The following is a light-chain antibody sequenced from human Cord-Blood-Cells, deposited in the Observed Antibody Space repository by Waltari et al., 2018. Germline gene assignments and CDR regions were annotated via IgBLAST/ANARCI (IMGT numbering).Light chain of an antibody. CDR1: NLGDKY. Sequence: SYELTQPPSVSVPPGQTASIPCSGDNLGDKYACWYQQKPGQSPVLVIYQDSKRPSGIPERFSGSNSGNTATLTISGTQAMDEADYYCQAWDSSTYVFGTGTKVTVL. V-gene: IGLV3-1*01. J-gene: IGLJ1*01. CDR2: QDS. CDR3: QAWDSSTYV.